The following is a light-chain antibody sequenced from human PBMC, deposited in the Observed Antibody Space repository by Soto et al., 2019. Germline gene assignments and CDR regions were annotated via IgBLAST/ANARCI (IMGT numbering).Light chain of an antibody. CDR1: SGSVSTRNY. CDR3: VLYVGIGIHWV. Sequence: QAVVTQEPSFSVSPGRTVTLTCGLSSGSVSTRNYPSWYQQIPGQAPRTLIYNTNTRSSGVPDRFSGSILGNKAALTITGAQEEDESDYYCVLYVGIGIHWVFGGGTKLTVL. J-gene: IGLJ3*02. CDR2: NTN. V-gene: IGLV8-61*01.